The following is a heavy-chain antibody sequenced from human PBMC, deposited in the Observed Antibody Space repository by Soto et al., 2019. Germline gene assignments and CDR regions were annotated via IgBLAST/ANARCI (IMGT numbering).Heavy chain of an antibody. Sequence: EVQLVESGGGLVQPGGSLRLSCAASGFTFSSYEMNWVRQAPGKGLEWVSYISSSGSTIYYADSVKGRFTISRDNAKNSLYLQMNSLRAEDTAVYYCARAGSYYGNAFDIWGQGTMVTVSS. CDR1: GFTFSSYE. CDR3: ARAGSYYGNAFDI. V-gene: IGHV3-48*03. D-gene: IGHD1-26*01. J-gene: IGHJ3*02. CDR2: ISSSGSTI.